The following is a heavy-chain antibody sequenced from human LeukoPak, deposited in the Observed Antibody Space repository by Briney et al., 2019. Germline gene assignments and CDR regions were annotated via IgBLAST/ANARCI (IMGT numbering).Heavy chain of an antibody. CDR1: GYSFTSYW. D-gene: IGHD6-19*01. CDR3: ARRSPIAVAGMGEDY. V-gene: IGHV5-10-1*01. J-gene: IGHJ4*02. CDR2: IDPSDSYT. Sequence: PGESLKISCKGSGYSFTSYWISWVRQMPGKGLEWMGRIDPSDSYTNYSPSFQGHVTISADKSISTAYLQWSSLKASDTAMYYCARRSPIAVAGMGEDYWGQGTLVTVSS.